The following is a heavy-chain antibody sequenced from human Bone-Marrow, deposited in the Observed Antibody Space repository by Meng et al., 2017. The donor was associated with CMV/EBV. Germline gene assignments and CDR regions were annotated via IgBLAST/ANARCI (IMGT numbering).Heavy chain of an antibody. V-gene: IGHV3-23*01. CDR2: VTGGGGST. Sequence: GGSLKITCAASGFPFSNYAMSWVRQAPGKGLEWVSGVTGGGGSTYYADSVKGRFTISRDNSKNTLYLQMNNLRAKDTATYYCAKYFDLWSGYGSYFDSWGRGTLVTVSS. CDR1: GFPFSNYA. CDR3: AKYFDLWSGYGSYFDS. D-gene: IGHD3-3*01. J-gene: IGHJ4*02.